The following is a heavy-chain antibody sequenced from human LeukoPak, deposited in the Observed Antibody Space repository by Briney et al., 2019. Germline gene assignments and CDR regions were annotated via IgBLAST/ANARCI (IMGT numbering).Heavy chain of an antibody. CDR3: ARPNSGDAFDI. D-gene: IGHD1-26*01. J-gene: IGHJ3*02. V-gene: IGHV4-39*01. CDR2: IYYSGST. Sequence: SETLSLTCTVSGGSISSSSYYWGWIRQPPGKGLEWIGSIYYSGSTYYNPSLKSRITMSVNTSKNQFSLKLSSVTAADTAVYYCARPNSGDAFDIWGQGTMVIVSS. CDR1: GGSISSSSYY.